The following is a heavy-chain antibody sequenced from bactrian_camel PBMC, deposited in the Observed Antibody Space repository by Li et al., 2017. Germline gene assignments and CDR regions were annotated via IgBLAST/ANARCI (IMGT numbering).Heavy chain of an antibody. CDR1: GHSRGSNC. CDR3: AIANALGRADFGN. Sequence: VQLVESGGGLVQPGGSLRLSCKVSGHSRGSNCVGWYRLPPGRAPAEREGIAAIRRDGGETWYAASVKGRFTISRDNAKNTLYLQMDNLKPEDTGVYFCAIANALGRADFGNWGQGTQVTVS. D-gene: IGHD4*01. CDR2: IRRDGGET. V-gene: IGHV3S32*01. J-gene: IGHJ6*01.